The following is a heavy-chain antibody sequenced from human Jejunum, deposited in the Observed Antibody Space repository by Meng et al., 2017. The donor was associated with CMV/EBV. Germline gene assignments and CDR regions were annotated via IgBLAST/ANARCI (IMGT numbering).Heavy chain of an antibody. Sequence: SGFMFRDYWMSWVRQAPGKGLEWVANIKQDGSEKNYVDSVKGRFSISRDNARNSLYLQMNSLRAEDTAVYYCARVTGGDYDPFGFWGQGTMVTVSS. D-gene: IGHD4-17*01. J-gene: IGHJ3*01. CDR1: GFMFRDYW. CDR3: ARVTGGDYDPFGF. V-gene: IGHV3-7*01. CDR2: IKQDGSEK.